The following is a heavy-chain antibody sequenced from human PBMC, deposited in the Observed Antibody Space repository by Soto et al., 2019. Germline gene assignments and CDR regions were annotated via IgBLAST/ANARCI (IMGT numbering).Heavy chain of an antibody. J-gene: IGHJ5*02. CDR3: VRDGTKTLRDWFDP. CDR1: GASISGFY. V-gene: IGHV4-4*07. D-gene: IGHD1-1*01. Sequence: SETLSLTCTVSGASISGFYWSWIRKSAGKGLEWIGRIYATGTTDYNPSLKSRVMMSVATSKKQFSLKLRSVTAADTAVYYCVRDGTKTLRDWFDPWGQGISVTVSS. CDR2: IYATGTT.